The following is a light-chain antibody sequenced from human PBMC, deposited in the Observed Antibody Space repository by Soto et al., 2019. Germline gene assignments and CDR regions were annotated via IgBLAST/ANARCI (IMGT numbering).Light chain of an antibody. Sequence: QSALIQPASVSGSPGQSITISCTGTTSDVGGYNHVSWFQQHPGKVPKLMIYXVXNXXXXXSXXXXGSKSGNTASLTISGXXXXXXXXXYCSSYTNTNTLVFGGGTKLTVL. CDR1: TSDVGGYNH. CDR3: SSYTNTNTLV. CDR2: XVX. V-gene: IGLV2-14*01. J-gene: IGLJ2*01.